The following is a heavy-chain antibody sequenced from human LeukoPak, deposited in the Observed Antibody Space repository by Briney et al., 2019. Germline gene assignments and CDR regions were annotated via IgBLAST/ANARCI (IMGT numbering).Heavy chain of an antibody. V-gene: IGHV3-7*01. CDR3: ARKLYSDNSHDAFDI. D-gene: IGHD1-26*01. J-gene: IGHJ3*02. CDR2: INQDESRK. Sequence: GGSLRLSCAASGFTFSAFWMSWVRQAPGKGLEWVASINQDESRKHYVDSVKGRFTISRDNAKNSLYLQMNSLRAEDTAVYYCARKLYSDNSHDAFDIWGQGTMVIVSS. CDR1: GFTFSAFW.